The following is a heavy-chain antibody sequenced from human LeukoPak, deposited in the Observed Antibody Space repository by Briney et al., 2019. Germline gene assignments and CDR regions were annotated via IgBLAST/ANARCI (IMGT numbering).Heavy chain of an antibody. J-gene: IGHJ4*02. D-gene: IGHD2-2*01. CDR1: GNSW. V-gene: IGHV3-74*01. Sequence: GGSLSLSCAASGNSWLHWVRQAPGKGLVWVSHINGDVSWTTYADSVKGRFTISKDNAKNTVYLQMNTLRAEDTAVYYCVSFYETYWGRGTLVTVSS. CDR2: INGDVSWT. CDR3: VSFYETY.